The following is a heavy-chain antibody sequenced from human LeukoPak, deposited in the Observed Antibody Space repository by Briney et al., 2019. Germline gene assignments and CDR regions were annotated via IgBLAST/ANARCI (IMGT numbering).Heavy chain of an antibody. CDR2: INHSGST. CDR1: DGSISSYY. CDR3: ATRGESYLNYYYYYGMDV. V-gene: IGHV4-34*01. J-gene: IGHJ6*02. D-gene: IGHD1-26*01. Sequence: SETLSLTCTVSDGSISSYYWSWIRQPPGKGLEWIGEINHSGSTNYNPSLKSRVTISVDTSKNQFSLKLSSVTAADTAVYYCATRGESYLNYYYYYGMDVWGQGTTVTVSS.